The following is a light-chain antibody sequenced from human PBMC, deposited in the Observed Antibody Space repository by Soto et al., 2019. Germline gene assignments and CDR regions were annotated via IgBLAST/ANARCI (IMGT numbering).Light chain of an antibody. CDR1: KNDIGVYDF. CDR3: KSYAGSNTYV. J-gene: IGLJ1*01. Sequence: QSALTQPPSASGSPGQSVTISCTGTKNDIGVYDFVSWYQHHPGKAPRLILYEVVQRPSGVPDRFSGSKSGNTSSLTVSGLQAADEADYFCKSYAGSNTYVFGSGPKLTVL. CDR2: EVV. V-gene: IGLV2-8*01.